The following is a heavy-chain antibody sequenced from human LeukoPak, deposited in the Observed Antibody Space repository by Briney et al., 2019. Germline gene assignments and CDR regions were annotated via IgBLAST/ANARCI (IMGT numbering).Heavy chain of an antibody. Sequence: GESLKISCKGSGYSFTTYWIGWVRQMPGKGLEWMGNIYPGDSDTKYNPSFQGQVTISADKSISTAYLQWSSLKASDTAIYYCARHYNLDYWGQGTLVTVSS. D-gene: IGHD1-1*01. CDR1: GYSFTTYW. CDR3: ARHYNLDY. J-gene: IGHJ4*02. CDR2: IYPGDSDT. V-gene: IGHV5-51*01.